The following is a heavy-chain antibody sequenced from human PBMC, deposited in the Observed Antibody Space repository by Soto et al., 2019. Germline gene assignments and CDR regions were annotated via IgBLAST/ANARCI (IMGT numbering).Heavy chain of an antibody. D-gene: IGHD2-8*01. CDR3: AHRVSEAFDI. J-gene: IGHJ3*02. Sequence: QITLKESGPTLVKPTQTLTLTCTFSGFSLRASGVNVGWIRQSPGKALEWLALIYWDDDKRYNPSLRSRLTITKDTSKTLVVLTMTNVDSVDTATYYCAHRVSEAFDIWGQGTLVTVSS. CDR1: GFSLRASGVN. V-gene: IGHV2-5*02. CDR2: IYWDDDK.